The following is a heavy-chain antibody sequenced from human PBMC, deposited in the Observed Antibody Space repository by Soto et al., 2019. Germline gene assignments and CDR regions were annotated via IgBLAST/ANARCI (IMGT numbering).Heavy chain of an antibody. Sequence: QVQLQESGPGLVKPSQTLSLTCTVSGGSISSGGYYWNWIRQHPGKGLEWIGYIYYSGSTYYNPSLKSRVTISVDTSKNQFSLKLSSVTAADTAVYYGARASGIVVFIDYWGQGTLVTVSS. V-gene: IGHV4-31*03. CDR3: ARASGIVVFIDY. D-gene: IGHD2-2*01. CDR2: IYYSGST. J-gene: IGHJ4*02. CDR1: GGSISSGGYY.